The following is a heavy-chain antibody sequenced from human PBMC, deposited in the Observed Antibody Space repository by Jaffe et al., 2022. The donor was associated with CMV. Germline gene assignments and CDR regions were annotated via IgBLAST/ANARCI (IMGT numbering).Heavy chain of an antibody. CDR1: GGTFSSYA. CDR2: IIPILGIA. CDR3: ARDQTSWADCSGGSCYRGAFDI. J-gene: IGHJ3*02. Sequence: QVQLVQSGAEVKKPGSSVKVSCKASGGTFSSYAISWVRQAPGQGLEWMGRIIPILGIANYAQKFQGRVTITADKSTSTAYMELSSLRSEDTAVYYCARDQTSWADCSGGSCYRGAFDIWGQGTMVTVSS. V-gene: IGHV1-69*09. D-gene: IGHD2-15*01.